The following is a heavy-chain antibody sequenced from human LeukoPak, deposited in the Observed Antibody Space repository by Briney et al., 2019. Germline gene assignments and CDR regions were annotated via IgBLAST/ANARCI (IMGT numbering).Heavy chain of an antibody. V-gene: IGHV3-48*03. D-gene: IGHD1/OR15-1a*01. J-gene: IGHJ4*02. CDR3: ARDPRDNWNNLYYCDY. CDR2: ISSSGGTI. Sequence: GGSLRLSCAASGFTFSSYEMNWVRQAPGKGLEWISYISSSGGTIYYADSMKGRFTISRDNAKNSLYLQMNSLRAEDTAVYYCARDPRDNWNNLYYCDYWGQGTLVTASS. CDR1: GFTFSSYE.